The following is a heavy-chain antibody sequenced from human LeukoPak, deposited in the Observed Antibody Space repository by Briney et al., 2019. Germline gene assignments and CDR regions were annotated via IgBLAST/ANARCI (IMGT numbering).Heavy chain of an antibody. CDR1: GFAFNRYS. CDR3: AASYSETQLYYFDY. CDR2: ISSSGTGI. V-gene: IGHV3-48*01. Sequence: GGSLRLSCAASGFAFNRYSMNWVRQAPGKGLEWVAYISSSGTGIYYADSVKGRFAISRDNAKNSVYLQMNSLRGEDTAVYHCAASYSETQLYYFDYWGQGNLVTVSS. J-gene: IGHJ4*02. D-gene: IGHD1-26*01.